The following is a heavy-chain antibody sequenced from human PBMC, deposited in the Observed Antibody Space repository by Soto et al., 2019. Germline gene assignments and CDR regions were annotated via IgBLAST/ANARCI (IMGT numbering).Heavy chain of an antibody. CDR2: IYYSGNT. CDR3: ARRLTEYLNNWFDP. Sequence: SETLSLTCTVSGGSISSGDYYWSWIRQPPGKGLEWIGYIYYSGNTYYNPSLKSRVTISVDTSKNQFSLKLSSVTAADTAVYYCARRLTEYLNNWFDPWGQGTLVTVSS. V-gene: IGHV4-30-4*01. J-gene: IGHJ5*02. D-gene: IGHD2-2*01. CDR1: GGSISSGDYY.